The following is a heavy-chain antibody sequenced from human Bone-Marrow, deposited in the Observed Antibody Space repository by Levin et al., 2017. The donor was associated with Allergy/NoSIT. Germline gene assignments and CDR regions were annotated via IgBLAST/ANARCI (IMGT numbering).Heavy chain of an antibody. CDR1: GFSLSTSGVG. CDR2: IYWDNDK. V-gene: IGHV2-5*02. J-gene: IGHJ4*02. Sequence: SGPTLVKPTQTLTLTCTFSGFSLSTSGVGVGWIRQPPGKALEWLALIYWDNDKRYNPSLKSRLTITKDTSQSQVVLTMTNVDPVDTATYYCAHRILRSGIDWNYGLFDYWGQGTLVTVSS. CDR3: AHRILRSGIDWNYGLFDY. D-gene: IGHD3-10*02.